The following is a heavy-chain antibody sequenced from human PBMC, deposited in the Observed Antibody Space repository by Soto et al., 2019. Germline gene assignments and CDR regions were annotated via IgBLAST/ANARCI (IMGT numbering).Heavy chain of an antibody. CDR1: GGTFSSYA. V-gene: IGHV1-69*13. Sequence: GASVKVSCKASGGTFSSYAISWVRQAPGQGLEWMGGIIPIFGTANYAQKFQGRVTITADESTSTAYMELSSLRSEDTAVYYCARTPKSSGSYSYFDYWGQGTLVTVSS. J-gene: IGHJ4*02. CDR2: IIPIFGTA. CDR3: ARTPKSSGSYSYFDY. D-gene: IGHD1-26*01.